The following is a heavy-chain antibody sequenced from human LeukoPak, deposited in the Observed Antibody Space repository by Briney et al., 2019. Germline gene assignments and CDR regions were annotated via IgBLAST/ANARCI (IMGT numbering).Heavy chain of an antibody. V-gene: IGHV3-23*01. CDR1: GFTFSSYA. Sequence: GGSLRLSCVASGFTFSSYAMSWVRQAPGKGLEWLSAIGSGGSDTHYADSVKGRFTISRDNSKTTLYLQMNSLRAEDTALYYCAKYFSTSASRNFDSWGQGILVSVSS. D-gene: IGHD2-15*01. J-gene: IGHJ4*02. CDR2: IGSGGSDT. CDR3: AKYFSTSASRNFDS.